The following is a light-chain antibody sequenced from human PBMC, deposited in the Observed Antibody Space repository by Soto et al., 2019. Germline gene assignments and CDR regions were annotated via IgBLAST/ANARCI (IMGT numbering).Light chain of an antibody. CDR1: QSINSN. Sequence: EIVMTQSPATLSVSPGERATLSCRASQSINSNLAWYQQKPVQAPRLLIYGASTRATTSPARFSGSGSGTEFTLTISSLQSEDFAIYYCQQYNGWPPTFGPGTQVAI. J-gene: IGKJ3*01. CDR3: QQYNGWPPT. CDR2: GAS. V-gene: IGKV3-15*01.